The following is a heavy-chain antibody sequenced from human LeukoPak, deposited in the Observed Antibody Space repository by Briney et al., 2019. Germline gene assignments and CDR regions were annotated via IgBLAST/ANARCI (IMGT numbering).Heavy chain of an antibody. V-gene: IGHV4-59*01. J-gene: IGHJ5*02. D-gene: IGHD6-19*01. Sequence: PSETLSLTCSVSGGSITSSYWSWVRQPPGKGLEWIGYIHYSGITNYNPSLKSRVTISVDTSKNQVSLKLSSVTAADTAIYYCARDQWQTGSPGFWSDPWGQGTLVTVSS. CDR3: ARDQWQTGSPGFWSDP. CDR2: IHYSGIT. CDR1: GGSITSSY.